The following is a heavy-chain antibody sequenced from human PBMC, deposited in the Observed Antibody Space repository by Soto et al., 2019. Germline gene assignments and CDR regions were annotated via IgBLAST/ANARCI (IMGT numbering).Heavy chain of an antibody. D-gene: IGHD3-22*01. CDR2: ISYDGSNK. Sequence: GESLKISCAASGFTFSSYGMHWVRQAPGKGLEWVAVISYDGSNKYYADSVKGRFTISRDNSKNTLYLQMNSLRAEDTAVYYCAKLPDGSGYAQDDAFDIWGQGTMVTVSS. CDR1: GFTFSSYG. CDR3: AKLPDGSGYAQDDAFDI. J-gene: IGHJ3*02. V-gene: IGHV3-30*18.